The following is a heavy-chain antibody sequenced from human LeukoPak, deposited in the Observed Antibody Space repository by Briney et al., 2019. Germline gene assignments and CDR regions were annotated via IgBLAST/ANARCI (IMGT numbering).Heavy chain of an antibody. J-gene: IGHJ3*02. D-gene: IGHD2-8*01. Sequence: SQTLSLTCAISGDSVSSNSAAWNWIRQSPSRGLEWLGRTYYRSKWYNDYAVSVKSRITINPDTSKNQFSLQLNSVTPEDTAVYYCARWVLLMVYAPTDAFDIWGQGTMVTVSS. V-gene: IGHV6-1*01. CDR1: GDSVSSNSAA. CDR2: TYYRSKWYN. CDR3: ARWVLLMVYAPTDAFDI.